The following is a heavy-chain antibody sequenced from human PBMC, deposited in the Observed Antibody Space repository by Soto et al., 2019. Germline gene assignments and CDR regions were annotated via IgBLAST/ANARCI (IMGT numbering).Heavy chain of an antibody. D-gene: IGHD3-3*01. CDR2: ISSSGSTI. V-gene: IGHV3-11*01. J-gene: IGHJ6*03. CDR1: GFTFSDYY. Sequence: QVQLVESGGGLVKPGGSLRLSCAASGFTFSDYYMSWIRQAPGKGLEWVSYISSSGSTIYYADSVKGRFTISRDNAKNSLYLQMNSLRAEDTAVYYCAREGGSYYDFWSGYYAPIWNYYYMDVWGKGTTVTVSS. CDR3: AREGGSYYDFWSGYYAPIWNYYYMDV.